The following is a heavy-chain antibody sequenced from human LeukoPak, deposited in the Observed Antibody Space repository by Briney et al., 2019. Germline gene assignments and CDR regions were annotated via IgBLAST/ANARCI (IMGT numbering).Heavy chain of an antibody. Sequence: GGSLRLSCAASGFTFAIYAMHWVRQAPGKGLEWVAVISYDGNNKYYADSVKGRFTISRDDSKNTLYLQMNSLRAEDTAVYYCARDLVGGWDDSSGYYYGYFDYWGQGTLVTVSS. J-gene: IGHJ4*02. D-gene: IGHD3-22*01. CDR2: ISYDGNNK. CDR3: ARDLVGGWDDSSGYYYGYFDY. V-gene: IGHV3-30-3*01. CDR1: GFTFAIYA.